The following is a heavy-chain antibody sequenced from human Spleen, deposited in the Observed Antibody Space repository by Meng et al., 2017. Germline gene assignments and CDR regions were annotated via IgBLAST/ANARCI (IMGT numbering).Heavy chain of an antibody. Sequence: GESLKISCAASGFTFSSYEMNWVRQAPGKGLEWVSYISSSGFTIYYADSVKGRFTISRDNAENSLYLQMNTLRAEDTAVYYCAKVHCSGGTCYSLDYWGQGTLVTVSS. V-gene: IGHV3-48*03. D-gene: IGHD2-15*01. CDR2: ISSSGFTI. J-gene: IGHJ4*02. CDR1: GFTFSSYE. CDR3: AKVHCSGGTCYSLDY.